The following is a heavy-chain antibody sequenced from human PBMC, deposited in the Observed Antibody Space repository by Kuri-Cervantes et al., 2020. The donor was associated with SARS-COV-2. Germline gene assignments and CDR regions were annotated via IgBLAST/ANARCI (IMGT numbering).Heavy chain of an antibody. CDR2: ISSSSSYI. J-gene: IGHJ4*02. CDR1: GFTFSSYN. V-gene: IGHV3-21*01. Sequence: GESLKISCAASGFTFSSYNMNWVRQAPGKGLEWVSSISSSSSYIYYADSVKGRFTISRDNAKNSLYLQMNSLRAEDTAVYYCARIPSGYSSSWYFGENFDYWGQGTLVTVSS. CDR3: ARIPSGYSSSWYFGENFDY. D-gene: IGHD6-13*01.